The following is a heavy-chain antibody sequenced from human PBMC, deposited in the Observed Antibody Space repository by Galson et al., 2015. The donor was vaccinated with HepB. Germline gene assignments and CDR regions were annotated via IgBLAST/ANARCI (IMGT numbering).Heavy chain of an antibody. CDR2: ITAYNGNT. V-gene: IGHV1-18*01. CDR3: ARLGPAGGFLDY. CDR1: GYTFTSYG. J-gene: IGHJ4*02. Sequence: QSGAEVKKPGASVRVSCKASGYTFTSYGITWVRQAPGQGLEWMGWITAYNGNTNYAQKFQGRVTMTTDTSTSTAYMELRSLRSDDTAVYYCARLGPAGGFLDYWGQGTLVTVSS. D-gene: IGHD2-2*01.